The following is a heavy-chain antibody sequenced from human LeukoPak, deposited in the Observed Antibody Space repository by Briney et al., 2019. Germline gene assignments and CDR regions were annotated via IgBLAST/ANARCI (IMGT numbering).Heavy chain of an antibody. J-gene: IGHJ4*02. V-gene: IGHV4-34*01. CDR2: INHSGST. CDR3: ARKSPPSSYL. Sequence: SETLSLTCAVYGGSFSGYYWSWIRQIPGKGLEWIGEINHSGSTNYNPSLKSRVTISVDTSKNQFSLKLSSVTAADTAVYYCARKSPPSSYLWGQGTLVTVSS. CDR1: GGSFSGYY.